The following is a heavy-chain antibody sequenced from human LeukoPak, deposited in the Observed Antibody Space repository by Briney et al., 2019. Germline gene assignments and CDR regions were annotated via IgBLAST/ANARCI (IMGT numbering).Heavy chain of an antibody. Sequence: GGSLRLSCAASGFTFSDYYMSWIRQAPGKGLEWVSYISTSVSTIYYADSVKGRFTISRDNAKNSLYLQMNGLRAEDTAVYYCARGTPLSGSYSDYFDYWGQGTLVTVSS. CDR3: ARGTPLSGSYSDYFDY. D-gene: IGHD1-26*01. J-gene: IGHJ4*02. CDR2: ISTSVSTI. CDR1: GFTFSDYY. V-gene: IGHV3-11*04.